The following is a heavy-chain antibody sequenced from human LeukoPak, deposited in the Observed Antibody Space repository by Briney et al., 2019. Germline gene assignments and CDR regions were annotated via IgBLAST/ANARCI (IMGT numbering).Heavy chain of an antibody. CDR1: GGSISTYY. Sequence: SETLSLTCTVSGGSISTYYWSWIRQPAGKGLEWIGRISISGSTDYNTSLKSRVTMSLDTSQNQFSLMLSSVTAADTAVYYCVRGVGPFDYWGQGTLVTVSS. V-gene: IGHV4-4*07. CDR3: VRGVGPFDY. D-gene: IGHD1-26*01. J-gene: IGHJ4*02. CDR2: ISISGST.